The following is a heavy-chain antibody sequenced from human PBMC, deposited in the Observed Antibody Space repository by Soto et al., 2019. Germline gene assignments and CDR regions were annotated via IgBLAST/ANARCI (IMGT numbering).Heavy chain of an antibody. CDR2: IYYSGRT. CDR3: ARITAFFYYFDF. Sequence: QVQLQESGPGLVKPSQTLSLTCTVSGGSISSGGYYWSWIRQRPGKGLEWIGYIYYSGRTYYNPSLKSRVTISIDTSKNQFSLNLNSLTAADTAVYYCARITAFFYYFDFWGQGTLVTVSS. J-gene: IGHJ4*02. CDR1: GGSISSGGYY. V-gene: IGHV4-31*03.